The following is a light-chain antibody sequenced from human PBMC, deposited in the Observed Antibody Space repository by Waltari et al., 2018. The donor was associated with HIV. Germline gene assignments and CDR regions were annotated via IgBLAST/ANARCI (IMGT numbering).Light chain of an antibody. CDR2: EVS. CDR3: SSYVGSNTVV. J-gene: IGLJ2*01. V-gene: IGLV2-8*01. CDR1: SSDVGGYNY. Sequence: QSALTQPPSASGSPGQSVTISCTGTSSDVGGYNYVSWYQQHPGKAPKLIIYEVSKWPSGVPDRFSGSKSGNTASLTVSGLQAEDEADYYCSSYVGSNTVVFGGGTKLTVL.